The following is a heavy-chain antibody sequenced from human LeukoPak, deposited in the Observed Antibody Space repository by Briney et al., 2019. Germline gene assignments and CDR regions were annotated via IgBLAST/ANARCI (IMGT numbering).Heavy chain of an antibody. J-gene: IGHJ3*02. D-gene: IGHD6-13*01. CDR2: ISSSSSYI. CDR3: ARDIGPVGMAATCWAFDI. CDR1: GFTFSSYS. Sequence: GGSLRLSCAASGFTFSSYSMNWVRQAPGKGLEWVSSISSSSSYIYYADSVKGRFTISRDNAKNSLYLQMNSLRAEDTAVYYCARDIGPVGMAATCWAFDIWGQGTMVTVSS. V-gene: IGHV3-21*01.